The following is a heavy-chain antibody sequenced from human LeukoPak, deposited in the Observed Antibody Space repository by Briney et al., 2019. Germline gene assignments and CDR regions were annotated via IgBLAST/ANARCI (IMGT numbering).Heavy chain of an antibody. CDR2: IRQDGSSK. J-gene: IGHJ4*02. V-gene: IGHV3-7*01. CDR3: ARDLSYFDY. Sequence: GGSLRLSCVASGFTFSTSWTTWVRQAPGKGLEWVANIRQDGSSKYYVDSVKGRFTISRDNAKNSLYLQMNSLRVEDTAVYYCARDLSYFDYWGQGALVTVSS. CDR1: GFTFSTSW.